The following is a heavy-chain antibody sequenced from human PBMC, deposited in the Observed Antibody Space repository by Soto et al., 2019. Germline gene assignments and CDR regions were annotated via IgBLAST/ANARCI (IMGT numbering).Heavy chain of an antibody. V-gene: IGHV3-21*01. J-gene: IGHJ6*02. CDR2: ISSRSDI. D-gene: IGHD2-2*02. Sequence: GGSLRLSCVGSGFTFSTYSINWVRQAPGKGLEWVSSISSRSDIYYADSVKGRFTISRGTAKNSVSLQMNSLRAEATAVYYCAREYTAWPLAYGLDVWGQGTTVTVSS. CDR1: GFTFSTYS. CDR3: AREYTAWPLAYGLDV.